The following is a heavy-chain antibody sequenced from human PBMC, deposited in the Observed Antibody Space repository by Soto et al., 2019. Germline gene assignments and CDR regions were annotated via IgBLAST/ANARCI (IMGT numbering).Heavy chain of an antibody. V-gene: IGHV4-59*01. J-gene: IGHJ6*02. CDR1: GVSISSYY. CDR2: IYYSGST. CDR3: ARSDLVVYYYYGMDV. D-gene: IGHD2-2*01. Sequence: QVQLQESGPGLVKPSETLSLTCTVSGVSISSYYWSWIRQPPGKGLEWIGYIYYSGSTNYNPSLKSRVPISVDTSKNQFSLKLSSVTAADTAVYYCARSDLVVYYYYGMDVWGQGTTVTVSS.